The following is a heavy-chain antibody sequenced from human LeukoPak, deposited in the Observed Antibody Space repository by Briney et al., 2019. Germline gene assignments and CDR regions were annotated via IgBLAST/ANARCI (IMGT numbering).Heavy chain of an antibody. Sequence: SETLSLTCAVSGVSISSGGHSWSWIRQPPGKGLEWIGYIYYSGSTYYNPSLKSRVTISVDTSKNQFSLKLSSVTAADAAVYYCASGGSLEQDWFAPWGQGTLVTVSS. CDR3: ASGGSLEQDWFAP. J-gene: IGHJ5*02. D-gene: IGHD2-15*01. CDR1: GVSISSGGHS. V-gene: IGHV4-30-4*07. CDR2: IYYSGST.